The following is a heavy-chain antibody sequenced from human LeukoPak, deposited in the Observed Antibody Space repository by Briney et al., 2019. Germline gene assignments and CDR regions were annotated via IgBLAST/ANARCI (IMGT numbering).Heavy chain of an antibody. CDR3: ARDSGGGLYYYYGMDV. Sequence: SETLPLTCTVSGGSISSGDYYWSWIRQPPGKGLEWIGYIYYSGSTYYNPSLKSRVTISVDTSKNQFSLKLSSVTAADTAVYYCARDSGGGLYYYYGMDVWGQGTTVTVSS. CDR2: IYYSGST. V-gene: IGHV4-30-4*01. J-gene: IGHJ6*02. D-gene: IGHD4-23*01. CDR1: GGSISSGDYY.